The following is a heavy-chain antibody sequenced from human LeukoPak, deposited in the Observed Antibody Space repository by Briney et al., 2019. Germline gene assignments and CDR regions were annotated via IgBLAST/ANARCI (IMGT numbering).Heavy chain of an antibody. D-gene: IGHD2-15*01. CDR2: IYYSGST. CDR3: ATSGGYCSGGICPEFDF. J-gene: IGHJ4*02. CDR1: GGSISSYY. V-gene: IGHV4-59*01. Sequence: SETLSLTCTVSGGSISSYYWGWIRQPPGKGLEWIGYIYYSGSTNYNPSLKSRVTISVDTSKNQFSLKLSSVTAADTAVYYCATSGGYCSGGICPEFDFWGQGTLVTVSS.